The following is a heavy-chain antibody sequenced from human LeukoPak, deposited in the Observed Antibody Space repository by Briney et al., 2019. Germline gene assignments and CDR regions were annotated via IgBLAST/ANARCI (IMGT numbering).Heavy chain of an antibody. CDR3: ARDMSYYDFWSGYYPLDY. CDR2: ISAYNGNT. CDR1: GYTFTSYG. D-gene: IGHD3-3*01. J-gene: IGHJ4*02. Sequence: GASVKVSCKASGYTFTSYGISWVRQAPGQGLEWMGLISAYNGNTNYAQKLQGRVTMTTDISTSTAYMELRSLRSDDTAVYYCARDMSYYDFWSGYYPLDYWGQGTLVTVSS. V-gene: IGHV1-18*01.